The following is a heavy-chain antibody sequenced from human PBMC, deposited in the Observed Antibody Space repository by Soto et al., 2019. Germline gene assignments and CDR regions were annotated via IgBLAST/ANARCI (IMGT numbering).Heavy chain of an antibody. J-gene: IGHJ6*02. Sequence: QVQVVESGGDLVKPGGSLRLSCATSGFTFSDHFMSWVRQAPGKGLEWLSYISGNADTIYYADSVRGRFTISRDNPKNSLDLQNNSLKAEDKAVYYCAKDRQPPSYKGMNVWGQGTTVIVSS. V-gene: IGHV3-11*01. CDR1: GFTFSDHF. CDR3: AKDRQPPSYKGMNV. D-gene: IGHD1-20*01. CDR2: ISGNADTI.